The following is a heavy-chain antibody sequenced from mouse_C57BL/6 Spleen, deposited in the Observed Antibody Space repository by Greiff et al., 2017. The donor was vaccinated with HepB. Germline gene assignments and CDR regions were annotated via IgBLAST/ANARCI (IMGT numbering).Heavy chain of an antibody. CDR1: GYTFTSYW. D-gene: IGHD1-1*01. CDR3: ARDYYGSSAWFAY. Sequence: QVQLQQSGTELVKPGASVKLSCKASGYTFTSYWMHWVKQRPGQGLEWIGNINPSNGGTNYNEKFKSKATLTVDKSSSTAYMQLSSLTSEDSAVCYCARDYYGSSAWFAYWGQGTLVTVSA. V-gene: IGHV1-53*01. CDR2: INPSNGGT. J-gene: IGHJ3*01.